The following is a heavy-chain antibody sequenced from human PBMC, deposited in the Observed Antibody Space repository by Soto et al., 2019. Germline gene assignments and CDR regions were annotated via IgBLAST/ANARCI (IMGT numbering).Heavy chain of an antibody. J-gene: IGHJ4*02. D-gene: IGHD3-16*01. CDR3: ARDLVSLTSDFDY. CDR2: TRHDGSNT. Sequence: SLRLSCAASGFTFSGYGMHWVRQAPGKGLEWVAITRHDGSNTYYADSVRGRFTISRDNAKNSLYLQMNSLRAEDTAVYYCARDLVSLTSDFDYWGQGTLVTVSS. V-gene: IGHV3-33*01. CDR1: GFTFSGYG.